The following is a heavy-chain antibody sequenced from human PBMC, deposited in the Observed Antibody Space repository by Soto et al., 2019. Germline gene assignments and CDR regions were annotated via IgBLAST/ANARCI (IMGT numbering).Heavy chain of an antibody. CDR1: GFSPTTDGEG. CDR2: IYWSDSK. J-gene: IGHJ4*02. V-gene: IGHV2-5*01. D-gene: IGHD3-16*01. CDR3: IHRRRDAGPNGDY. Sequence: QITLKESGPTLVTPTQTLTLTCSFSGFSPTTDGEGVGWVRQPPGKALEWLALIYWSDSKRYSPSLKNRLTVTKDDSKNQVLLTMTNMDPVDTATDYCIHRRRDAGPNGDYWGQGTLVTVSS.